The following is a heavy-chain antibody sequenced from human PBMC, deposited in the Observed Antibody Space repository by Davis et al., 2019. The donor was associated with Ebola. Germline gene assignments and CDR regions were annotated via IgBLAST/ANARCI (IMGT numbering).Heavy chain of an antibody. CDR3: ARDSDDYCFDY. V-gene: IGHV3-74*01. D-gene: IGHD2-21*02. Sequence: GESLKISCAASGFTFSSYAMHWVRQAPGKGLVWVSRINSDGSSTSYADSVKGRFTISRDNAKNTLYLQMNSLRAEDTAVYYCARDSDDYCFDYWGQGTLVTVSS. J-gene: IGHJ4*02. CDR1: GFTFSSYA. CDR2: INSDGSST.